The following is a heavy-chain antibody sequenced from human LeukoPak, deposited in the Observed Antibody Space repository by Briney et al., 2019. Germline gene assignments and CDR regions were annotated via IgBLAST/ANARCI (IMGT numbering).Heavy chain of an antibody. CDR1: GGSISSYY. D-gene: IGHD4-17*01. V-gene: IGHV4-59*01. J-gene: IGHJ4*02. CDR3: ATSLYGDYEADY. CDR2: IYYSGST. Sequence: SETLSLTCSVSGGSISSYYWSWIRQPPGKGLEWIGYIYYSGSTSYNPSLESRVSISDDTSKNQVSLWLTSVTAADTAVYYCATSLYGDYEADYWGPGILVTVSS.